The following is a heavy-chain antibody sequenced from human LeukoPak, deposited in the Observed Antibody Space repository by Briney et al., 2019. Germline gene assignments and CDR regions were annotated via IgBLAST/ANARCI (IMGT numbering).Heavy chain of an antibody. CDR1: GGSISSYY. D-gene: IGHD2/OR15-2a*01. V-gene: IGHV4-59*08. CDR2: IYYSGST. J-gene: IGHJ4*02. Sequence: SETLSLTCTVSGGSISSYYWSWIRQPPGKGLEWIGYIYYSGSTNYNPSLKSRVTISVDTSKNQFSLKLSSVTAADTAVYYCARYVKNVRATFFDYWGQGTLVTVSS. CDR3: ARYVKNVRATFFDY.